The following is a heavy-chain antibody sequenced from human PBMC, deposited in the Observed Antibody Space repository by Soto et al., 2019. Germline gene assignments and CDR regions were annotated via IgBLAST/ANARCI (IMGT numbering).Heavy chain of an antibody. CDR1: GGSISSSSYY. CDR3: ARKSTCELTYYFDY. Sequence: QLQLQESGPGLVKPSETLSLTCTVAGGSISSSSYYWGCIRPPPGKGLEWIGSIYYSGSTYYNPSLKSRVTIAVDTSKNQFSLKLSSVTAADTAVYYCARKSTCELTYYFDYCGQGTLVTVSS. D-gene: IGHD1-1*01. V-gene: IGHV4-39*01. CDR2: IYYSGST. J-gene: IGHJ4*02.